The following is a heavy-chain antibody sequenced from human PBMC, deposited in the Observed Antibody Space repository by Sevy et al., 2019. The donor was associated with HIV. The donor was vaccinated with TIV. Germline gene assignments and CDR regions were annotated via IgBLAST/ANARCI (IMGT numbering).Heavy chain of an antibody. CDR3: AKLIRPCSSTSCTKPELDP. V-gene: IGHV3-23*01. CDR1: GFTFSSYA. D-gene: IGHD2-2*01. Sequence: GGSLRLSCAASGFTFSSYAMSWVRQAPGKGLEWVSAISDSGGSTYYSDSVKGRFTISRDNSKNTLYLQMNSLRAEDTAVYYSAKLIRPCSSTSCTKPELDPWGQGTLVTVSS. J-gene: IGHJ5*02. CDR2: ISDSGGST.